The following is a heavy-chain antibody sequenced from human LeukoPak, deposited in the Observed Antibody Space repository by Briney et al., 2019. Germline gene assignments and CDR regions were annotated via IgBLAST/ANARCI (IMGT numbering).Heavy chain of an antibody. J-gene: IGHJ4*02. CDR1: GGSISSCY. CDR2: IYYSGST. V-gene: IGHV4-59*08. CDR3: ARSIVIPPYYFDY. D-gene: IGHD1-26*01. Sequence: SETLSLTCTVSGGSISSCYWSWIRQPPGKGLEWIGYIYYSGSTNYNPSLKSRVTISVDTSKNQFSLKLSSVTAADTAVYYCARSIVIPPYYFDYWGQGTLVTVSS.